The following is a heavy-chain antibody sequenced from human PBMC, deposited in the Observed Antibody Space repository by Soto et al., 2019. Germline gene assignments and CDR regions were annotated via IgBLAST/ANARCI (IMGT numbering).Heavy chain of an antibody. Sequence: SETLSLTCSVSGHSVTSSDYYWAWIRQPPGKGLEWIGSMFYSGLTYYNPSLKSRVTLSVDTSKNQFSVRLNSVTAADTAVYYCAPLSVSLSGPYGIHVWGQGTTVTVSS. CDR1: GHSVTSSDYY. CDR2: MFYSGLT. D-gene: IGHD2-15*01. J-gene: IGHJ6*02. V-gene: IGHV4-39*01. CDR3: APLSVSLSGPYGIHV.